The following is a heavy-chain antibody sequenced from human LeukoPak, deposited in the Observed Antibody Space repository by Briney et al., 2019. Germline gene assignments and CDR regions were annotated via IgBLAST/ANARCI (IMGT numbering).Heavy chain of an antibody. CDR3: ARYYYYDSSGYYYFDY. J-gene: IGHJ4*02. D-gene: IGHD3-22*01. CDR2: INPNSGGT. CDR1: GYTFTGYY. Sequence: ASVKVSCKASGYTFTGYYMHWVRQAPGQGLEWMGWINPNSGGTNYAQKFQGRVTMTRDTSISTAYMELSRLRSDDTAVYYCARYYYYDSSGYYYFDYWGQGTLVTVSS. V-gene: IGHV1-2*02.